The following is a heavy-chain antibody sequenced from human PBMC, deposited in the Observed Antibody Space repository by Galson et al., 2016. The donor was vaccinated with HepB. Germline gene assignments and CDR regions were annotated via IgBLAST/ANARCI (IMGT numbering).Heavy chain of an antibody. Sequence: SLRLSCAASGFTLSSYWMSWVRQAPGKGLEWVANIKQDGSEEYYVDSVKGRFTISRDNAMNSLYLQMNSLRAEDTAVYYCARRRGSGSHDYWGQGTLVTVSS. CDR2: IKQDGSEE. CDR1: GFTLSSYW. D-gene: IGHD3-10*01. J-gene: IGHJ4*02. V-gene: IGHV3-7*05. CDR3: ARRRGSGSHDY.